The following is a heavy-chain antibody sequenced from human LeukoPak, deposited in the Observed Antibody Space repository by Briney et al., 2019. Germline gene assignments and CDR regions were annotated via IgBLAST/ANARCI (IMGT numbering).Heavy chain of an antibody. CDR3: ASGMYSGSYSDY. CDR1: GYTFTSYY. D-gene: IGHD1-26*01. J-gene: IGHJ4*02. CDR2: INPSGGST. V-gene: IGHV1-46*01. Sequence: GASVKVSCKASGYTFTSYYMHWVRQAPGQGLEWMGIINPSGGSTSYAQKFQGRVTMTRDTSTSTVYMELSSLRSEATDVYYCASGMYSGSYSDYWGQGTLVTVSS.